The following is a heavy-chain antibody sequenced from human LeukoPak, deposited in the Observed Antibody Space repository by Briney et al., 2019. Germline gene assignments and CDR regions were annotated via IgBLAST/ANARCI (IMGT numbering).Heavy chain of an antibody. Sequence: ASVKVSCKASGYTFTGYYMHWVRQAPGQGLEWMGWINPNSGGTNYAQKFQGRVTMTRDTSISTAYMELSGLRSDDTAVYYCARESGYSYGLSAVYWGQGTLVTVSS. J-gene: IGHJ4*02. CDR2: INPNSGGT. V-gene: IGHV1-2*02. D-gene: IGHD5-18*01. CDR3: ARESGYSYGLSAVY. CDR1: GYTFTGYY.